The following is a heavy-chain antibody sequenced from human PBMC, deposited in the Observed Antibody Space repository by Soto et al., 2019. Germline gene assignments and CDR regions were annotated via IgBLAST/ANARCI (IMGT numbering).Heavy chain of an antibody. CDR1: GGSISSYY. J-gene: IGHJ6*02. D-gene: IGHD5-18*01. V-gene: IGHV4-4*07. CDR2: TYTSGST. Sequence: QVQLQESGPGLEKPSETLSLTCTVSGGSISSYYWSWIRQPAGTGLEWIGRTYTSGSTNYNPSLKSRVTMSVDTSKNQFSLKLSSVTAADTAVYYCARCYGPGWYDYYGMDVWGQGTTVTVSS. CDR3: ARCYGPGWYDYYGMDV.